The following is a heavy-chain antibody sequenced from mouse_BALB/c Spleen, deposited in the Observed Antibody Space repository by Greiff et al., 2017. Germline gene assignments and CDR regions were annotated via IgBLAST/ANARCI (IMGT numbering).Heavy chain of an antibody. V-gene: IGHV3-2*02. Sequence: EVKLVESGPGLVKPSQSLSLTCTVTGYSITSDYAWNWIRQFPGNKLEWMGYISYSGSTSYNPSLKSRISITRDTSKNQFFLQLNSVTTEDTATYYCATNEGRYNYYAMDYWGQGTSVTVSS. CDR1: GYSITSDYA. J-gene: IGHJ4*01. CDR3: ATNEGRYNYYAMDY. CDR2: ISYSGST. D-gene: IGHD2-14*01.